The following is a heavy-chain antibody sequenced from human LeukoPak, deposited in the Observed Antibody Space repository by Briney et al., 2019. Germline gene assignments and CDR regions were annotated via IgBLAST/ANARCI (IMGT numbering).Heavy chain of an antibody. CDR2: IDYSGDT. J-gene: IGHJ4*02. CDR1: GGSISTYY. V-gene: IGHV4-59*01. CDR3: ARSTYYGSGNDF. D-gene: IGHD3-10*01. Sequence: PSETLSLTCTVSGGSISTYYWSWIRQPPGERLELIGYIDYSGDTNYNPSLNSRVTISVDTAKNQVSLKLNSLTAADTAVYYCARSTYYGSGNDFWGQGILVTVSS.